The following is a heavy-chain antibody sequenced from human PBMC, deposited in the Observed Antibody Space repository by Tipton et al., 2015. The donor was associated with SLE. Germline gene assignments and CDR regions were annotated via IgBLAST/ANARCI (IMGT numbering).Heavy chain of an antibody. CDR3: ARGRGTSSGWGKYYYYGLDV. V-gene: IGHV4-34*01. J-gene: IGHJ6*02. CDR1: GGSFSGYS. Sequence: TLSLTCAVYGGSFSGYSWSWIRRPPGKGLEWIGEIDHYGGTNSNPSLKSRVTISIDTSKKQFSLKLSSVTAADTAVYYCARGRGTSSGWGKYYYYGLDVWGQGTTVTVSS. CDR2: IDHYGGT. D-gene: IGHD6-19*01.